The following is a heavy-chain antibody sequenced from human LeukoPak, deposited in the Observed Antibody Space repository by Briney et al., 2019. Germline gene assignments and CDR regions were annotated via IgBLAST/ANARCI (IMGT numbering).Heavy chain of an antibody. V-gene: IGHV1-69*05. J-gene: IGHJ4*02. CDR1: GGTFSSYA. CDR3: ARESFGVHNPGFDY. D-gene: IGHD3-16*01. CDR2: IIPIFGTA. Sequence: SVKVSRKASGGTFSSYAISWVRQAPGQGLEWMGGIIPIFGTANYAQKFQGRVTITTDESTSTAYMELSSLRSEDTAVYYCARESFGVHNPGFDYWGQGTLVTVSS.